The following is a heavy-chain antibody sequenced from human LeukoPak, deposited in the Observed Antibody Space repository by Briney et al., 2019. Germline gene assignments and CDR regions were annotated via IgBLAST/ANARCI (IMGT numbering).Heavy chain of an antibody. Sequence: PSETLSLTCAVSGGSISSSNWWSWVRQPPGKGLEWIGEIYHSGSTNYNPSLKSRVTISVDESKNQFSLKLSSVTAADTAVYYCARDLGVRGKIDYWGQGTLVTVSS. CDR1: GGSISSSNW. CDR3: ARDLGVRGKIDY. J-gene: IGHJ4*02. D-gene: IGHD3-10*01. CDR2: IYHSGST. V-gene: IGHV4-4*02.